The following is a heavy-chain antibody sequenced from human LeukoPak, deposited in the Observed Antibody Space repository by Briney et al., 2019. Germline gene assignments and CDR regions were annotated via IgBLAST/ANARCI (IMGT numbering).Heavy chain of an antibody. CDR2: INPNSGGT. Sequence: ASVKLSCKASGYTLTGYFMHWVRQAPGQGLEWMGWINPNSGGTNYAQKFQGRVTMTRDTSISTAYMELSRLRSDDTAVYYCARGNPGSMICDIWGQGTMVTVSS. CDR1: GYTLTGYF. CDR3: ARGNPGSMICDI. D-gene: IGHD3-22*01. J-gene: IGHJ3*02. V-gene: IGHV1-2*02.